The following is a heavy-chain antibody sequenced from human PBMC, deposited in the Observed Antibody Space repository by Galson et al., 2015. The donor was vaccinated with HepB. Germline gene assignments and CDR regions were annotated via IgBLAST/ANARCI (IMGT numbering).Heavy chain of an antibody. CDR2: SRNKAKSYTT. CDR1: GFTFSDYY. CDR3: VRSLSDRGYRYSAH. J-gene: IGHJ4*02. D-gene: IGHD3-16*02. V-gene: IGHV3-72*01. Sequence: SLRLSCAASGFTFSDYYMDWVRQAPGRGLEWVSRSRNKAKSYTTEYAASVQTRFTISRADSKNSLYLQMSSLKTEDTAVYYCVRSLSDRGYRYSAHWGPGTRVTVAS.